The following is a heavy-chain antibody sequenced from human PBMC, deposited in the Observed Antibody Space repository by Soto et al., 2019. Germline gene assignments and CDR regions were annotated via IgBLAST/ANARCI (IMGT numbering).Heavy chain of an antibody. J-gene: IGHJ5*01. CDR3: ARDWGPYWFDS. Sequence: SETLSLTCAVYGGSFSGYYWSWIRQPPGKGLEWIGEINHSGSTNYNPSLKSRVTISQDTSSNQFSLTMNSVSASDTAVYYCARDWGPYWFDSWGQGILVTV. D-gene: IGHD7-27*01. CDR1: GGSFSGYY. V-gene: IGHV4-34*01. CDR2: INHSGST.